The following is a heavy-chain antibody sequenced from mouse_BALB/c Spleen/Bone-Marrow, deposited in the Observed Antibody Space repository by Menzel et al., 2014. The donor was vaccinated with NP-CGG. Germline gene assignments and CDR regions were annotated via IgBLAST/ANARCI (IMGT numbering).Heavy chain of an antibody. CDR3: ARNWVYFDY. CDR1: GYTFTSYW. V-gene: IGHV1-69*02. J-gene: IGHJ2*01. CDR2: IDPSDSET. Sequence: QVQLQQPGAELVKPGAPVKLSCKASGYTFTSYWMNWVKQRPGRGLEWIGRIDPSDSETNYNQKFKDKATLTVDKSSSTAYIQLSSLTSEDSAVYYCARNWVYFDYWGQGTTLTVSS. D-gene: IGHD4-1*01.